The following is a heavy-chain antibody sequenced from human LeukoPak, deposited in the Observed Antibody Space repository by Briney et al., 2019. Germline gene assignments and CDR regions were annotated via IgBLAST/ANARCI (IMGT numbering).Heavy chain of an antibody. D-gene: IGHD1-26*01. J-gene: IGHJ4*02. CDR3: ARYNGAFGFDY. Sequence: SETLSLTCTVSGGSISSYCWSWIRQPPGKGLEWIGYICYSGSTKYSPSLKSRVTISEDTSKNQFSLKLSSVTAADTAVYYCARYNGAFGFDYWGQGTLVTVSS. CDR1: GGSISSYC. CDR2: ICYSGST. V-gene: IGHV4-59*01.